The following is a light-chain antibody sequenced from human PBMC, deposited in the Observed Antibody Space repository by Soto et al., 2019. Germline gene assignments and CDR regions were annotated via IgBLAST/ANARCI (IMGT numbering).Light chain of an antibody. J-gene: IGKJ4*01. CDR1: QAIRND. CDR3: LQDNMYPLT. CDR2: DTY. Sequence: AIPMTQSPSSLSASVGDRVTITCRASQAIRNDLGWYQQKPGKAPKVLIYDTYTLQSGVPSRFSGSRSGTDFTLTISSLQPEDIATYYCLQDNMYPLTFGGGTKVEIE. V-gene: IGKV1-6*01.